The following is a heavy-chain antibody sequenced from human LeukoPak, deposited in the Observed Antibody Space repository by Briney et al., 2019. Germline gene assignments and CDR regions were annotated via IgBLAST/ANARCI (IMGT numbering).Heavy chain of an antibody. CDR3: ARESHPPSCYYDSSGPDY. Sequence: ASVTVSCKASGYTFTSYGISWVRQAPGQGLEWMGWISAYNGNTNYAQKLQGRVTMTTDTSTSTAYMELRSLRSDDTAVYYCARESHPPSCYYDSSGPDYWGQGTLVTVSS. CDR1: GYTFTSYG. D-gene: IGHD3-22*01. V-gene: IGHV1-18*01. J-gene: IGHJ4*02. CDR2: ISAYNGNT.